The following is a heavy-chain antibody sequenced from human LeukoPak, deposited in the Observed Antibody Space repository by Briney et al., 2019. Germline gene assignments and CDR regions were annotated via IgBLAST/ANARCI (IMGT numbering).Heavy chain of an antibody. CDR2: IYYSGSA. CDR1: GGSINSYQ. J-gene: IGHJ6*03. D-gene: IGHD3-10*01. CDR3: ARTTMVRGTYYMDV. V-gene: IGHV4-59*01. Sequence: AETLSLTCTVSGGSINSYQWSWIRQPPGKGLEWIGNIYYSGSANYNPSLKSRVIISVDTSKNQFSLKLSSVTAADTAVYYCARTTMVRGTYYMDVWGKGTTVTVSS.